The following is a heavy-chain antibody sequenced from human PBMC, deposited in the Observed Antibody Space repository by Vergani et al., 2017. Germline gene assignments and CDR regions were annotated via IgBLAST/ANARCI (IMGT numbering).Heavy chain of an antibody. CDR2: ISGNNDDV. J-gene: IGHJ4*02. CDR3: ARRDSSSPALDY. V-gene: IGHV3-21*01. Sequence: EVQLMESGGGWAQPGGSLRLSCAASGFVFSHYSMNWVRQAPGKGLEWVSSISGNNDDVYYADSVKGRFTISRDNAKNSLYLDMSSLRAEDTAVYYCARRDSSSPALDYWGQGTLVTVSS. D-gene: IGHD6-6*01. CDR1: GFVFSHYS.